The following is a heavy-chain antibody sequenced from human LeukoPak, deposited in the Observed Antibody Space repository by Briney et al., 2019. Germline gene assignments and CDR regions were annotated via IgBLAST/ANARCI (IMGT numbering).Heavy chain of an antibody. CDR1: GFTFSSYW. V-gene: IGHV3-7*01. D-gene: IGHD5-18*01. J-gene: IGHJ4*02. CDR3: GTSLDAAINT. CDR2: IKYDGSNK. Sequence: PGGSLRLSCEASGFTFSSYWMTWVRQAPGKGPEWLANIKYDGSNKFYAASVKGRFTISRDNARNSLYLQMNSLRVEDTALYYCGTSLDAAINTGGQGVLVTVSS.